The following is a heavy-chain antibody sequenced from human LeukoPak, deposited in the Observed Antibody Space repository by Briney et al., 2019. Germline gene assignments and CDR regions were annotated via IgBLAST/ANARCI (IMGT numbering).Heavy chain of an antibody. Sequence: GGSLRLSCAASGFTFSSYAMSWVRQAPGKGLEWVSAISGSGGSTYYADSVKGRFTISRDNSKNTLYLQMNSLRAEDTAVYYCAKGGYSYGYVHYYYGTDVWGQGTTVTVSS. D-gene: IGHD5-18*01. CDR1: GFTFSSYA. J-gene: IGHJ6*02. CDR3: AKGGYSYGYVHYYYGTDV. V-gene: IGHV3-23*01. CDR2: ISGSGGST.